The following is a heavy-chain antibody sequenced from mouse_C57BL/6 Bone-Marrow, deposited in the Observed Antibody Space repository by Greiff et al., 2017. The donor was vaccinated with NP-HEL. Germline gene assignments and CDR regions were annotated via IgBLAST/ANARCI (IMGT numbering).Heavy chain of an antibody. J-gene: IGHJ3*01. D-gene: IGHD2-3*01. CDR3: ARHKDDGYYWFAY. CDR2: ISNGGGST. CDR1: GFTFSDYY. V-gene: IGHV5-12*01. Sequence: EVKVVESGGGLVQPGGSLKLSCAASGFTFSDYYMYWVRQTPEKRLEWVAYISNGGGSTYYPDTVKGRFTISRDNAKNTLYLQMSRLKSEDTAMYYCARHKDDGYYWFAYWGQGTLVTVSA.